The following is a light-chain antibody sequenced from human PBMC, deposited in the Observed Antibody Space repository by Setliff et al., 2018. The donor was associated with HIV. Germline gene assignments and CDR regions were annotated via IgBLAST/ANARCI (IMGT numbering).Light chain of an antibody. CDR1: SSDVGGNHY. V-gene: IGLV2-11*01. Sequence: QSVLTQPCSVSGSPGQSVTISCTGTSSDVGGNHYVSWYQHHPGKAPKLMLYDVSKRPSGVPDRFSGSKSGNTASLTISGLQAEDEADYYCCSYAGTSTHVVFGGGTKVTVL. CDR3: CSYAGTSTHVV. CDR2: DVS. J-gene: IGLJ2*01.